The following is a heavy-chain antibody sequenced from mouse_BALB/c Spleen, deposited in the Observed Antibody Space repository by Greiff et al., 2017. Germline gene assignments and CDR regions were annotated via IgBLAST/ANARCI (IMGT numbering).Heavy chain of an antibody. D-gene: IGHD1-1*01. CDR3: ARSRAYYYGSSSWFAY. CDR1: GYTFTSYW. J-gene: IGHJ3*01. V-gene: IGHV1-87*01. Sequence: VQLQQSGAELARPGASVKLSCKASGYTFTSYWMQWVKQRPGQGLEWIGAIYPGDGDTRYTQKFKGKATLTADKSSSTAYMQLSSLASEDSAVYYCARSRAYYYGSSSWFAYWGQGTLVTVSA. CDR2: IYPGDGDT.